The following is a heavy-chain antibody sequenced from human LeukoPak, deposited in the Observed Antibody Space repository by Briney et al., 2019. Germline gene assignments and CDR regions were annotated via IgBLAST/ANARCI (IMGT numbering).Heavy chain of an antibody. CDR1: GFTFSSYS. CDR3: ASGYSLRGMDA. J-gene: IGHJ6*02. CDR2: ISNSGSYI. V-gene: IGHV3-21*01. D-gene: IGHD3-22*01. Sequence: GGSLRLSCAASGFTFSSYSMNWVRQAPGKGLEWASYISNSGSYIYYGDSVRGRFTISRDNMNNSLYLQMNSLRVEDTATYYCASGYSLRGMDAWGRGTTVTVSS.